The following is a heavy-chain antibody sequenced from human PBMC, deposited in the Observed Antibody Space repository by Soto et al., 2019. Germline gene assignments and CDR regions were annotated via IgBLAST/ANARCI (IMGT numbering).Heavy chain of an antibody. V-gene: IGHV1-18*01. J-gene: IGHJ3*02. CDR3: AREGELSDAFDI. Sequence: ASVKVSCKASGYTFTSSGISWVRQAPGQGLEWMGWISTDNGNTNYAQHLQGRVTMTTDTSTSTAYMELRSLRSDDTAVYYCAREGELSDAFDIWGQGTMVTVSS. D-gene: IGHD1-26*01. CDR2: ISTDNGNT. CDR1: GYTFTSSG.